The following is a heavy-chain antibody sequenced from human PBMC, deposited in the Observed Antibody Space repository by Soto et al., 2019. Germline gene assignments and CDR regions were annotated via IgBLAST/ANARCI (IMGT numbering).Heavy chain of an antibody. CDR2: ISADGSDK. CDR1: EFTFSNFG. D-gene: IGHD3-3*01. J-gene: IGHJ4*02. V-gene: IGHV3-30*18. Sequence: QVQLVESGGGVVQPGRSLRLSCAASEFTFSNFGMHWVRQAPGKGLEWVAAISADGSDKYFSGSVKGGFTISRDNSKNTLFLQMNILRVEDTAVYYCVKGSDVARQELDYWGQGTLVTVSS. CDR3: VKGSDVARQELDY.